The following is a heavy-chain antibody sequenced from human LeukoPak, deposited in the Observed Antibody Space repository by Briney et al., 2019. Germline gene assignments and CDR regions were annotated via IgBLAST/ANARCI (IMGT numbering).Heavy chain of an antibody. Sequence: GASVKVSCKASGYTFTSYGISWVRQAPGQGLEWMGWISAYNGNTNYAQRLQGRVTMTTDTSTSTAYMELRSLRSDDTAVYYCARGQYYGSGSYNPHPYYYYGMDVWGQGTTVTVSS. J-gene: IGHJ6*02. CDR1: GYTFTSYG. D-gene: IGHD3-10*01. V-gene: IGHV1-18*01. CDR2: ISAYNGNT. CDR3: ARGQYYGSGSYNPHPYYYYGMDV.